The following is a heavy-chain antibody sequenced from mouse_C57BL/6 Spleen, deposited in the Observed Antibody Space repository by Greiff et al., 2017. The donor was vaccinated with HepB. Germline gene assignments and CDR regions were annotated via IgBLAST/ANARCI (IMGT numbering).Heavy chain of an antibody. CDR2: ISDGGSYT. CDR3: ARESRGGFAY. V-gene: IGHV5-4*01. Sequence: EVHLVESGGGLVKPGGSLKLSCAASGFTFSSYAMSWVRQTPEKRLEWVATISDGGSYTYYPDNVKGRFTISRDNAKNNLYLQMSHLKSEDTAMYYCARESRGGFAYWGQGTLVTVSA. J-gene: IGHJ3*01. CDR1: GFTFSSYA.